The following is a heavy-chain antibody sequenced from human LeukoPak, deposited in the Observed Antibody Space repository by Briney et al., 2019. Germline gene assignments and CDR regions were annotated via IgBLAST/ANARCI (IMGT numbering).Heavy chain of an antibody. Sequence: SETLSLTCTVSGGSISSSSYYWVWIRQPPGKGLEWIGSIYYSGSTYYNPSLKSRVTISVDTSKNKFSLKLSSVTAADTAVYYCARGSTTVTTLDYWGQGTLVTVSS. V-gene: IGHV4-39*01. J-gene: IGHJ4*02. D-gene: IGHD4-17*01. CDR2: IYYSGST. CDR3: ARGSTTVTTLDY. CDR1: GGSISSSSYY.